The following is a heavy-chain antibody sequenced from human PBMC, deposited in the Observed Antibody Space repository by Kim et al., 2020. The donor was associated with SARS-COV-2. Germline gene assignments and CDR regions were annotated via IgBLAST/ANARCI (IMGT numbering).Heavy chain of an antibody. D-gene: IGHD6-19*01. CDR2: INHSGST. CDR1: GGSFSGYY. V-gene: IGHV4-34*01. J-gene: IGHJ6*03. CDR3: ARVGGPYSSGWYVSPEYYYYMDV. Sequence: SETLSLTCAVYGGSFSGYYWSWIRQPPGKGLEWIGEINHSGSTNYNPSLKSRVTISVDTSKNQFSLKLSSVTAADTAVYYCARVGGPYSSGWYVSPEYYYYMDVWGKGTTVTVSS.